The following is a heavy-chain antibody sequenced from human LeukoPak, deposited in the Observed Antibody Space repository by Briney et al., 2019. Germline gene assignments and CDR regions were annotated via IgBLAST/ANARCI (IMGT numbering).Heavy chain of an antibody. Sequence: GGSLRLSCAASGFDFSSNWMHWVRHAPGQGLVWVSRIKGDGISTNYADSVKGRFTISRDIAKNTLYPQMNSLRAEDSGVYYCAKDHYWSIDYWGRGTLVTVSS. D-gene: IGHD3-3*01. CDR2: IKGDGIST. J-gene: IGHJ4*02. CDR3: AKDHYWSIDY. CDR1: GFDFSSNW. V-gene: IGHV3-74*01.